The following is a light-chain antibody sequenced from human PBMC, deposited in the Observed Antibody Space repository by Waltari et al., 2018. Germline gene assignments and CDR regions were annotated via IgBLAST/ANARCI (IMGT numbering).Light chain of an antibody. CDR1: TCNIGSTV. J-gene: IGLJ2*01. V-gene: IGLV1-44*01. Sequence: QSLLPQPPSVSGTPGQRVTISFSGSTCNIGSTVFSWYQQLPGAAPTLLIHSNNQRPSGVPDRFSCSKSGTSASLAISGLQSADEADYYCSAWDDSLNGHVVFGGGTKLIVL. CDR2: SNN. CDR3: SAWDDSLNGHVV.